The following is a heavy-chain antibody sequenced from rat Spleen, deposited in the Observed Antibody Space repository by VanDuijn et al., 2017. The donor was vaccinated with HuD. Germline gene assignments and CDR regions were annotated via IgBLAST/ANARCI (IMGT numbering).Heavy chain of an antibody. D-gene: IGHD1-1*01. CDR1: GFTFSDYA. CDR3: ARVVPLFDY. J-gene: IGHJ2*01. V-gene: IGHV5-17*01. Sequence: EVQLVESGGGLALPGRSLKISCAASGFTFSDYAMAWVRQAPKKGLEWVATIIYDSSSVYFRDSVKGRFTISRDNAKRTLFLQMDSLRSDDTATYFCARVVPLFDYWGQGVTVTVSS. CDR2: IIYDSSSV.